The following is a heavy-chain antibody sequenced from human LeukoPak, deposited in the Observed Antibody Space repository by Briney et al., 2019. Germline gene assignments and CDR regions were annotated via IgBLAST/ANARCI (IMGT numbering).Heavy chain of an antibody. V-gene: IGHV3-53*04. CDR3: ANLGIAVAGRDAFDS. J-gene: IGHJ3*01. CDR2: IYSGGST. D-gene: IGHD6-19*01. Sequence: GGSLRLSCAASGFTVSSNYMSWVRQAPGKGLEWVSIIYSGGSTYYADSVKGRFTISRHNSKNTLYLQMNSLRAEDTAVYYCANLGIAVAGRDAFDSWGQGTMVTVSS. CDR1: GFTVSSNY.